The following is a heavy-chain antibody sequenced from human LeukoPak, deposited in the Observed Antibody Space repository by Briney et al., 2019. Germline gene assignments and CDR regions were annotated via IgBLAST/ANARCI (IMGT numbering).Heavy chain of an antibody. CDR1: GFTFSSYS. J-gene: IGHJ5*02. D-gene: IGHD2-2*01. Sequence: GGSLRLSCAASGFTFSSYSMNWVRQAPGKGLEWVSSISSSSTYIHYADSVKGRFTISRDNTENSLYLQMNSLTAEDTAVYYCARDLSIVLVPPTWFDPWGQGTLVTVSS. CDR3: ARDLSIVLVPPTWFDP. CDR2: ISSSSTYI. V-gene: IGHV3-21*01.